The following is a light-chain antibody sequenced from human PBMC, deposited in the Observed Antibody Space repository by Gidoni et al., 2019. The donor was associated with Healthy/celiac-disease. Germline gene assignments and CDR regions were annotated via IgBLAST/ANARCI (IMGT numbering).Light chain of an antibody. V-gene: IGLV2-14*01. J-gene: IGLJ2*01. Sequence: QSALTQPSSASWSPGQSSTISCTGTSSVVGGYNYVPWYQQHPCKAPKLMIYDVSTRPSGVSNRFSGSKSGNTASLTSSGLQAEDEADYYCSSYTSSSALIFGGGTKLTVL. CDR1: SSVVGGYNY. CDR3: SSYTSSSALI. CDR2: DVS.